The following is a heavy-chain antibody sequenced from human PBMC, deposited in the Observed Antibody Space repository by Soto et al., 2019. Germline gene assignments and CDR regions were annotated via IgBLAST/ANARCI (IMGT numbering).Heavy chain of an antibody. CDR3: AKDRGYSFGYFDY. D-gene: IGHD5-18*01. J-gene: IGHJ4*02. CDR2: ISYDGSNK. Sequence: GGSLRLSCAASGFTFSSYGMHWVRQAPGKGLEWVAVISYDGSNKYYADSVKGRFTISRDNSKNTLYLQMNSLRAEDTAVYYCAKDRGYSFGYFDYWGQGTLVTVSS. V-gene: IGHV3-30*18. CDR1: GFTFSSYG.